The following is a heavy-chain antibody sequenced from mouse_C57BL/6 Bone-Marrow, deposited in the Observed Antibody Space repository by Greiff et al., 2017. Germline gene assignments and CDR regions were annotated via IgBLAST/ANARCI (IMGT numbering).Heavy chain of an antibody. V-gene: IGHV5-6*02. CDR1: GFTFSSYG. CDR2: ISSGGSYT. J-gene: IGHJ3*01. Sequence: EVKLMESGGDLVKPGGSLKLSCAASGFTFSSYGMSWVRQTPDKRLEWVATISSGGSYTYYPDSVKGRFTISRDNAKNTLYLQMSSLKSEDTAMYYCARRWSNYCFAYWGQGTLVTVSA. CDR3: ARRWSNYCFAY. D-gene: IGHD2-5*01.